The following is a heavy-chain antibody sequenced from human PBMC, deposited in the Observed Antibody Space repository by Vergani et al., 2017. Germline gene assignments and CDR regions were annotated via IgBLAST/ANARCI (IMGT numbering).Heavy chain of an antibody. J-gene: IGHJ6*03. D-gene: IGHD5-24*01. CDR2: IYYSGST. Sequence: QVQLQESGPGLVKPSETLSLTCTVSGGSISSYYWSWIRQPPGKGLEWIGYIYYSGSTNYNPSLKSRVTISVDTSKDQFSLKLSSVTAADTAVYYCARVLDGYNAKEVYYYYMDVWGKGTTVTVSS. V-gene: IGHV4-59*01. CDR1: GGSISSYY. CDR3: ARVLDGYNAKEVYYYYMDV.